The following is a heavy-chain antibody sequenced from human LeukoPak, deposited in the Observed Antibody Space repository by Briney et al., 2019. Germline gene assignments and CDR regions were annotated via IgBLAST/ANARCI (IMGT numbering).Heavy chain of an antibody. Sequence: GESLKISCKGSGYSFTSHWIGWVRQMPGKGLEWMGIIYPGDSDTRYSPSFQGQVTISADKSISTAYLQWSSLKASDTAMYYCATTKYYYGSGSYYGFGMDVWGQGTTVTVSS. CDR2: IYPGDSDT. J-gene: IGHJ6*02. D-gene: IGHD3-10*01. V-gene: IGHV5-51*01. CDR3: ATTKYYYGSGSYYGFGMDV. CDR1: GYSFTSHW.